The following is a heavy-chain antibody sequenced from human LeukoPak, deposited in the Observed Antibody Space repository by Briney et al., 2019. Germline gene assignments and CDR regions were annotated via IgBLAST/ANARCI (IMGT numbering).Heavy chain of an antibody. CDR1: GFTFSSYA. Sequence: PGGSLRLSCAASGFTFSSYAMSWVRQAPGKGLGWVSAISGSGGSTYYADSVKGRFTISRDNSKNTLYLQMNSLRAEDTAVYYCAKAYGSGSYYNYFDYWGQGTLVTVSS. CDR2: ISGSGGST. CDR3: AKAYGSGSYYNYFDY. J-gene: IGHJ4*02. V-gene: IGHV3-23*01. D-gene: IGHD3-10*01.